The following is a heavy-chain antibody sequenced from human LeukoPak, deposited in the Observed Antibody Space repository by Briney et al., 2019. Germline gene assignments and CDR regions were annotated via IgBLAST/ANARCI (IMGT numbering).Heavy chain of an antibody. V-gene: IGHV3-30*18. Sequence: GGSLRLSCEASGFIFSSYGMHWVRQAPGEGLEWVAVVSDDGSNKYYADSVKGRFTISRDNSKNTLYLQMNSLRAEDTAVYYCAKEETLRDAFDIWGQGTMVTVSS. J-gene: IGHJ3*02. CDR1: GFIFSSYG. CDR3: AKEETLRDAFDI. CDR2: VSDDGSNK.